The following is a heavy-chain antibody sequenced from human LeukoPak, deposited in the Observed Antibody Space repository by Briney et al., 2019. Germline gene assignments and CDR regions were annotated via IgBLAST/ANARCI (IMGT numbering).Heavy chain of an antibody. CDR3: ARGEDYYGSGSYYNSFDY. CDR1: GGTFSSYA. CDR2: IIPIFGTA. V-gene: IGHV1-69*01. Sequence: SVKVSCRASGGTFSSYAISWVRQAPGQGLEWMGGIIPIFGTANYAQKFQGRVTITADESTSTAYMELSSLRSEDTAVYYCARGEDYYGSGSYYNSFDYWGQGTLVTVSS. J-gene: IGHJ4*02. D-gene: IGHD3-10*01.